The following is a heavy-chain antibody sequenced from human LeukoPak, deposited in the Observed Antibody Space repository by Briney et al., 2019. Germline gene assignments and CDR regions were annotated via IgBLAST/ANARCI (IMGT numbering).Heavy chain of an antibody. Sequence: ASVKVSCKASGYTFASYGISWVRQAPGQGLEWMGWISAYSGNTNYAQKFQGRVTMTTDTATSTAYMELRSLRSDDTAVYYCARAANTAAGTPTLAIDYWGQGTLVTVSS. CDR2: ISAYSGNT. CDR3: ARAANTAAGTPTLAIDY. D-gene: IGHD6-13*01. J-gene: IGHJ4*02. V-gene: IGHV1-18*01. CDR1: GYTFASYG.